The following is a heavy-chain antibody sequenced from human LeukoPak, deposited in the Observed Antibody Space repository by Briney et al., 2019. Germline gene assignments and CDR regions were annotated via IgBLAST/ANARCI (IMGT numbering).Heavy chain of an antibody. CDR3: ARCITMIVVATGWFDP. V-gene: IGHV4-39*01. J-gene: IGHJ5*02. CDR2: IYYSGST. Sequence: XXIXXXPGXGLXRIGSIYYSGSTYYNPSLKSRVTISVDTSKNQFSLKLSSVTAADTAVYYCARCITMIVVATGWFDPWGQGTLVTVSS. D-gene: IGHD3-22*01.